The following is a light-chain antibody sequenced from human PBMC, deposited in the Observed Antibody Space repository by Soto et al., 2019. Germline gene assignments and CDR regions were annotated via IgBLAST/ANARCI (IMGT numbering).Light chain of an antibody. CDR3: QQYNNWPRT. V-gene: IGKV3-11*01. J-gene: IGKJ1*01. Sequence: EIVLTQSPATLSLSPGERATLSCRASQSVSSYSAWYQQKPGQAPRLLIYDASNRATGIPARFSGSGSGTDFTLTISSLQSEDFAVYYCQQYNNWPRTFGQGTKV. CDR2: DAS. CDR1: QSVSSY.